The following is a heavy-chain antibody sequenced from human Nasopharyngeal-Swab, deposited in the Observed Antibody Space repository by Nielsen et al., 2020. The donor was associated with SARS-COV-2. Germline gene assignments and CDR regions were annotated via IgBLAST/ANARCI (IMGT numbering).Heavy chain of an antibody. CDR3: AKDRDDYGDSWGSETFHFDH. V-gene: IGHV3-23*01. J-gene: IGHJ4*02. D-gene: IGHD4-17*01. Sequence: VGQAPGKGREWVSSISGSGGNEYDAESVKGRFTISRDTSKNTLYLQMNSLRAEDTAIYYCAKDRDDYGDSWGSETFHFDHWGQGTLVTVSS. CDR2: ISGSGGNE.